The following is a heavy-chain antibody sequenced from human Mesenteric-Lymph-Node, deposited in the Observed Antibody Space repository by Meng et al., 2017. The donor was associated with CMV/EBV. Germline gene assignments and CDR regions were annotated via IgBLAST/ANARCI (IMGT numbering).Heavy chain of an antibody. CDR3: AREGVATIKGEYYFDY. V-gene: IGHV1-2*02. CDR1: GYTFTGFY. CDR2: ISPYSGAT. D-gene: IGHD5-12*01. Sequence: ASVKVSCKASGYTFTGFYMHWVRQAPGQGLEWMGWISPYSGATNYAQKFQGRITMTRDTSISTAYMELSRLRSDDTAVYYCAREGVATIKGEYYFDYWGQGTLVTVSS. J-gene: IGHJ4*02.